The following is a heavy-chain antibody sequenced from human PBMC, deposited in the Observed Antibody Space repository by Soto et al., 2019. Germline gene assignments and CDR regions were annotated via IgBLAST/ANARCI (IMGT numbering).Heavy chain of an antibody. CDR2: IYYSGST. V-gene: IGHV4-59*01. Sequence: SETLSLTCTVSGGSISSYYWSWIRQPPGKGLEWIGYIYYSGSTNYNPSLKSRVTISVDTSKNQFSLKLSSVTAADTAVYYCARDTAVAGPYYYYYYMDVWGKGTTVTVSS. J-gene: IGHJ6*03. D-gene: IGHD6-19*01. CDR1: GGSISSYY. CDR3: ARDTAVAGPYYYYYYMDV.